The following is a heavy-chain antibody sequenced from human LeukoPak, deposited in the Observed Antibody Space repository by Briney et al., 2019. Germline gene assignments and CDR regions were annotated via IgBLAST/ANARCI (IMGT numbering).Heavy chain of an antibody. Sequence: SETLSLTCTVSAGSIITISYYWGWVRQPPGKGLEWIGTIYYSRSTYYNPSLKSRVAISVDTSRNQFSLKLSSVTAADTAVYYCARVPRIAAKPTSFDYWGQGTLVTVSS. CDR1: AGSIITISYY. J-gene: IGHJ4*02. D-gene: IGHD6-13*01. CDR2: IYYSRST. V-gene: IGHV4-39*07. CDR3: ARVPRIAAKPTSFDY.